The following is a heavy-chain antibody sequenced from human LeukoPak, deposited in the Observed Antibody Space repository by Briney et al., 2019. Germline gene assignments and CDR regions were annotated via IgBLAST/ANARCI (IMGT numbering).Heavy chain of an antibody. Sequence: ASVKVSCKASGYTFTSYDINWVRQATGQGLEWMGWMNPNSGNTGYAQKFQGRVTITRNTSISTAYMELSSLRSEDTAVYYCARGNRFIDYSNYEVWFDPWGQGTLVTVPS. D-gene: IGHD4-11*01. J-gene: IGHJ5*02. CDR3: ARGNRFIDYSNYEVWFDP. V-gene: IGHV1-8*03. CDR2: MNPNSGNT. CDR1: GYTFTSYD.